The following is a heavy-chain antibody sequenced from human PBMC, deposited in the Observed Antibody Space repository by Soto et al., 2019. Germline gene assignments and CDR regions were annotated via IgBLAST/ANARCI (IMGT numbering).Heavy chain of an antibody. D-gene: IGHD6-13*01. J-gene: IGHJ4*02. V-gene: IGHV3-23*01. CDR1: GFTFSSYA. CDR2: ISGSGGST. CDR3: ARERLRQQLVLVVGY. Sequence: EVQLLESGGGLVQPGGSLRLSCAASGFTFSSYAMSWVRQAPGKGLEWVSAISGSGGSTYYADSVKGRFTISRDNSRDTRDLQMNSLSAEDRAVYDCARERLRQQLVLVVGYWGQGTLVTVS.